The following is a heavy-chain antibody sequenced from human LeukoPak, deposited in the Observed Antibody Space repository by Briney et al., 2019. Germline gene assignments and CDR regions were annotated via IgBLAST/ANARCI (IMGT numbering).Heavy chain of an antibody. J-gene: IGHJ4*02. Sequence: SETLSLTCTVSGGSISSSNYYWDWIRQPPGKGLEWIGGIFYGGSTHYNPSLKSRVTISVDTSKNQFSLNLTSVTAADTAVYYCASRRSGAGYFDYWGQGTLVTVSS. D-gene: IGHD4/OR15-4a*01. CDR3: ASRRSGAGYFDY. CDR2: IFYGGST. CDR1: GGSISSSNYY. V-gene: IGHV4-39*01.